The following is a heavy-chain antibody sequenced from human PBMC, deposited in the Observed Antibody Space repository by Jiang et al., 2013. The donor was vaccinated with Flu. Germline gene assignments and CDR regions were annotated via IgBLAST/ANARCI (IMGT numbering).Heavy chain of an antibody. V-gene: IGHV1-18*01. J-gene: IGHJ4*02. Sequence: SWVRQAPGQGLEWMGWISAYNGNTNYAQKLQGRVTMTTDTSTSTAYMELRSLRSDDTAVYYCAREVGYCSGGSCWFDYWGQGTLVTVSS. CDR3: AREVGYCSGGSCWFDY. CDR2: ISAYNGNT. D-gene: IGHD2-15*01.